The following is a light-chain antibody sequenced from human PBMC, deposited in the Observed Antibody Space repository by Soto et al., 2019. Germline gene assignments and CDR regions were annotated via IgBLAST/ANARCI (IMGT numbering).Light chain of an antibody. J-gene: IGKJ4*01. CDR3: LQHNSYPPA. Sequence: DLQMTQSPSSLSASVGDRVTITCRASQGIRHDLGWYQQKPGKAPKRLIYGASSLQSGVPSRFSGSGSGTEFTLTISSLQPEDFATYYCLQHNSYPPAFGGGTKVEIK. CDR1: QGIRHD. V-gene: IGKV1-17*01. CDR2: GAS.